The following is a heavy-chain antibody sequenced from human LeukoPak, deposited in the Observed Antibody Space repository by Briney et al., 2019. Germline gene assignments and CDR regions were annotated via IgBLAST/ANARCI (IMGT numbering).Heavy chain of an antibody. CDR3: ARSLGSHNYQPHCFDY. D-gene: IGHD5-24*01. CDR1: GYSFTSYW. CDR2: IYPGDSDT. Sequence: GESLKISCKGSGYSFTSYWIGWVRQMPGKGLEWMGIIYPGDSDTRYSPSFQGQVTISADKSISTAYLQWSSPKASDTAMYYCARSLGSHNYQPHCFDYWGQGTLVTVSS. V-gene: IGHV5-51*01. J-gene: IGHJ4*02.